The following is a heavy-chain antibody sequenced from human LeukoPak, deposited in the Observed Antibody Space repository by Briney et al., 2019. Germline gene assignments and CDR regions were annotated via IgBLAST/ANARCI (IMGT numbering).Heavy chain of an antibody. CDR1: GFTFRNYW. Sequence: GGSLRLSCAVSGFTFRNYWMTWVRQAPGKGLEWVANIKQDGSENYYADSVRGRFTTSRDNSQNSLYLQMSSLRAEDTALYYCAKAEAPITMVRGNWFDPWGQGTLVTVSS. CDR3: AKAEAPITMVRGNWFDP. D-gene: IGHD3-10*01. V-gene: IGHV3-7*03. CDR2: IKQDGSEN. J-gene: IGHJ5*02.